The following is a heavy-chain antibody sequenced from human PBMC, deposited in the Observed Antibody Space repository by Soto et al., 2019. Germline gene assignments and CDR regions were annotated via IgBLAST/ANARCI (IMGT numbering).Heavy chain of an antibody. CDR3: AKSLIWSEYYYGMDV. CDR2: ISGSGGST. V-gene: IGHV3-23*01. Sequence: GGSLRLSCAASGFTFSSYAMSWVGQAPGKGLEWVSAISGSGGSTYYADSVKGRFTISRDNSKNTLYLQMNSLRAEDTAVYYCAKSLIWSEYYYGMDVWGQGTTVTVSS. D-gene: IGHD3-10*01. CDR1: GFTFSSYA. J-gene: IGHJ6*02.